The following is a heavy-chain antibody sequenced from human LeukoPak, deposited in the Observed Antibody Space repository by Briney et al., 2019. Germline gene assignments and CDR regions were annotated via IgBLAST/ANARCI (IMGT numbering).Heavy chain of an antibody. CDR1: GFTFSSYA. D-gene: IGHD3-16*02. V-gene: IGHV3-30-3*01. Sequence: PGGSLRLSCAASGFTFSSYAMHWVRQAPGKGLEWVAVISYDGSNKYYADSVKGRFTISRDNSKNTLYLQMNSLRAEDTAVYYCASLGITFGGVIDRDDAFDIWGQGTMVTVSS. CDR3: ASLGITFGGVIDRDDAFDI. CDR2: ISYDGSNK. J-gene: IGHJ3*02.